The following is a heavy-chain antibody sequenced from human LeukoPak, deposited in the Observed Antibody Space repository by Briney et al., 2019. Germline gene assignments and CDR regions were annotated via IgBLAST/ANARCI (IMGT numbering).Heavy chain of an antibody. J-gene: IGHJ4*02. Sequence: GGSLRLSCAASGFTFSSYGMHWVRQAPGKGLEWVAFIRYDGSNKYYADSVKGRFTISRDNSKNTLYLQMNSLRAEDTAVYYCARETTVVTLYCFDYWGQGTLVTVSS. CDR1: GFTFSSYG. D-gene: IGHD4-23*01. CDR2: IRYDGSNK. CDR3: ARETTVVTLYCFDY. V-gene: IGHV3-30*02.